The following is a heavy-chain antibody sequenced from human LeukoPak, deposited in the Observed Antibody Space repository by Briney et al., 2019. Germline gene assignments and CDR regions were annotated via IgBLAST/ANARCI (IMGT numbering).Heavy chain of an antibody. Sequence: SGGSVRPSCAATGFTFSRYAMSWVRQAPGKGLEWVSLISGSGGSTKYADSVKGRFTISRDNSKNTLYLQMNSLRAEDTAVYYCAKDQYDSSGPFDNWGQGTLVTVSS. V-gene: IGHV3-23*01. J-gene: IGHJ4*02. D-gene: IGHD3-22*01. CDR2: ISGSGGST. CDR3: AKDQYDSSGPFDN. CDR1: GFTFSRYA.